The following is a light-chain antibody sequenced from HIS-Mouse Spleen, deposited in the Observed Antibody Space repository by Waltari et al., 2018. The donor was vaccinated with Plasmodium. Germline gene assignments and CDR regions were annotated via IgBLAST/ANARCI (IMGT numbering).Light chain of an antibody. V-gene: IGKV3-11*01. Sequence: EIVLTQSPAPLSLSPGERATLSCTPSQSVSRYFAWYQQKPGPAPRIFIYDASNSATGIPARFSGSGSGTDFTLTISSLEPEDFAVYYCQQRSNWLTFGGGTKVEIK. CDR3: QQRSNWLT. J-gene: IGKJ4*01. CDR2: DAS. CDR1: QSVSRY.